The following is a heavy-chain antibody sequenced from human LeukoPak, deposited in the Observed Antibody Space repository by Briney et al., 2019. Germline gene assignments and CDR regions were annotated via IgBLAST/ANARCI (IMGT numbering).Heavy chain of an antibody. Sequence: SETLSLTCTVSGGSISTYYWGWIRQPPGKGLEWIGYIYHSGSTYYNPSLKSRVTISVDRSKNQFSLKLSSVTAADTAVYYCARNRDGYNSFDYWGQGTLVTVSS. J-gene: IGHJ4*02. V-gene: IGHV4-59*12. CDR1: GGSISTYY. D-gene: IGHD5-24*01. CDR3: ARNRDGYNSFDY. CDR2: IYHSGST.